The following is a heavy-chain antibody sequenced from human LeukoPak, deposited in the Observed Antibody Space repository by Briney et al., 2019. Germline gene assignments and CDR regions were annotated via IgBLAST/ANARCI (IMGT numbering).Heavy chain of an antibody. V-gene: IGHV3-11*04. CDR2: ISSSGSTI. J-gene: IGHJ6*03. D-gene: IGHD3-16*02. Sequence: GGSLRLSXAASGFTFSDYYMSWIRQAPGKGLEWVSYISSSGSTIYYADSVKGRFTISRDNAKNSLYLQMNSLRAEDTAVYYCARARYDYVWGSYRYTYYYYYMDVWGKGTAVTVSS. CDR1: GFTFSDYY. CDR3: ARARYDYVWGSYRYTYYYYYMDV.